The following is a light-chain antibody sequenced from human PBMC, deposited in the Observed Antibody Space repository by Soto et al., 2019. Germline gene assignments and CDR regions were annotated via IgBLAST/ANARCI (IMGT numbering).Light chain of an antibody. V-gene: IGKV1-12*01. J-gene: IGKJ4*01. CDR3: QQADDFPLT. CDR1: QGISRW. Sequence: DIQMTQSPSSVSASVGDTVTITCRASQGISRWLAWYQQKPGKAPNLLIYGASNLQRGVPSRFSGSGSGTDFTLTISDLQPEDFATYFCQQADDFPLTFGGGTKVEVK. CDR2: GAS.